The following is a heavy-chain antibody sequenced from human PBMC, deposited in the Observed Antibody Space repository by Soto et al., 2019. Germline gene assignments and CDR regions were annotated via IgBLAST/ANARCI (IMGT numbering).Heavy chain of an antibody. CDR3: ARGGDGCDL. V-gene: IGHV4-31*03. Sequence: QVRLQESGPGLVRPSQTLSLTCSVSGDSLTIGGHYWTWIRQHPGKGLEWIGYIYHSGSTYYSPSLKSRVTISVDTSENQFSLKLTSMTAADTAVYYCARGGDGCDLWGQGKMVTVSS. J-gene: IGHJ3*01. CDR1: GDSLTIGGHY. CDR2: IYHSGST.